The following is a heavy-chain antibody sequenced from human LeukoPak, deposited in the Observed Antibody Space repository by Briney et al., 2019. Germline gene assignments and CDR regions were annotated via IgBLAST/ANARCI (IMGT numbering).Heavy chain of an antibody. CDR1: GGTFSSYA. D-gene: IGHD6-13*01. J-gene: IGHJ4*02. CDR2: IIPILGIA. V-gene: IGHV1-69*04. Sequence: SVKVSCKASGGTFSSYAISWVRQAPGQGLEWMGRIIPILGIANYAQKFQGRVTITADKSTSTAHMELSSLRSEDTAVYYCAREGNAAAGSRPLDYWGQGTLVTVSS. CDR3: AREGNAAAGSRPLDY.